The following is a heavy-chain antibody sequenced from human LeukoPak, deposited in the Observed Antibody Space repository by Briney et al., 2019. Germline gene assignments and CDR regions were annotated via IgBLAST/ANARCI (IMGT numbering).Heavy chain of an antibody. Sequence: ASVKVSCKASGYTFTSYAMHWVRQAPGQRLEWMGWINAGNGNTKYSQKFQGRVTITRDTSASTAYMELSSLRSEDTAVYYCARAPNKRLVPNDYWGQGTLVTVSS. J-gene: IGHJ4*02. D-gene: IGHD6-13*01. V-gene: IGHV1-3*01. CDR2: INAGNGNT. CDR3: ARAPNKRLVPNDY. CDR1: GYTFTSYA.